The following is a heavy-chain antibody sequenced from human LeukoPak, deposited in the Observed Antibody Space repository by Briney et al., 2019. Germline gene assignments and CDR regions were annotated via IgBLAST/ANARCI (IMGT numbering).Heavy chain of an antibody. CDR1: GYSFTSYW. CDR3: AVMRDCSSTSCYGYFDY. J-gene: IGHJ4*02. CDR2: IYPGDSDT. D-gene: IGHD2-2*01. Sequence: HGESLKISCKGSGYSFTSYWIGWVRQMPGKGLEWLGIIYPGDSDTRYSPSFQGQVTISADKSISTAYLQWSSLKASDTAMYYCAVMRDCSSTSCYGYFDYWGQGTLVTVSS. V-gene: IGHV5-51*01.